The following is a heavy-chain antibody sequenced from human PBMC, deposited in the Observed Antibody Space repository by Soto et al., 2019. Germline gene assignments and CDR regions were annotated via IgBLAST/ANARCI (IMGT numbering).Heavy chain of an antibody. CDR1: GFIFSSYA. CDR3: ARDQSTGDWFDA. J-gene: IGHJ5*02. D-gene: IGHD2-2*01. Sequence: GGSLRLSCAASGFIFSSYALSWVRQAPGKGLEWVSAISGSGTTTYYADSVKGRFTISRDNAKNTVYLQMNSLRAEDTAVYYCARDQSTGDWFDAWGQGTLVTVSS. V-gene: IGHV3-23*01. CDR2: ISGSGTTT.